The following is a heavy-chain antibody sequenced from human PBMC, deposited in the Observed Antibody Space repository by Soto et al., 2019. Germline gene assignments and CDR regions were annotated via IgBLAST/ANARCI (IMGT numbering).Heavy chain of an antibody. CDR1: EFTLSDFY. Sequence: SLRLSCAASEFTLSDFYVTWIRQAPGKGLEWVSHIGSSGTTTYYADSVQGRFTISRGNARNSVYLQMNSLRGEDTAVYYCARGRYHFFDYWGRGTLVTVSS. CDR3: ARGRYHFFDY. CDR2: IGSSGTTT. D-gene: IGHD2-2*02. J-gene: IGHJ4*02. V-gene: IGHV3-11*01.